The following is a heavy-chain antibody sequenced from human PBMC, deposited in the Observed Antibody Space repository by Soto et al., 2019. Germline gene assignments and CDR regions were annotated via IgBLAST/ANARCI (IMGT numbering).Heavy chain of an antibody. CDR1: GFTFSSYG. Sequence: QVQLVESGGGVVQPGRSLRLSCAASGFTFSSYGMHWVRQAPGKGLEWVAVISYDGSNKYYADSVKGRFTISRDNSKNKRYLQMNSLRAEDTAVYYCAKEAYDFWSGYYTEEDYFDYWGQGTLVTVSS. V-gene: IGHV3-30*18. D-gene: IGHD3-3*01. CDR2: ISYDGSNK. CDR3: AKEAYDFWSGYYTEEDYFDY. J-gene: IGHJ4*02.